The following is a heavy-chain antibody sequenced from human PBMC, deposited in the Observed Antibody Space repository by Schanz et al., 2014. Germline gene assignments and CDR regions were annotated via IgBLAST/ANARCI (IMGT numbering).Heavy chain of an antibody. V-gene: IGHV3-23*04. CDR3: ARGGPAYYFDD. CDR2: ITGASDHI. CDR1: GFTFENYA. Sequence: EVQLVESGGGVVRPGGSLRLSCAASGFTFENYALTWVRQVPGKGLEWVSGITGASDHIDYAESVKGRFTISRDNSKNTVYIQMNSLRAEDTAVYYCARGGPAYYFDDWGQGTLVTVSS. J-gene: IGHJ4*02.